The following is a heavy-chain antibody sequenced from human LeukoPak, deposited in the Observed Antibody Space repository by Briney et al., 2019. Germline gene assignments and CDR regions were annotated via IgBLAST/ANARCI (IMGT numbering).Heavy chain of an antibody. D-gene: IGHD1-26*01. CDR2: ISSSSSYI. CDR3: ARGGSYLSAFDI. V-gene: IGHV3-21*04. Sequence: SGGSLRLSCAASGFTFSSYSMNWVRQAPGKGLEWVSSISSSSSYIYYADSVKGRFTISRDNSKNTLYLQMNSLRAEDTAVYYCARGGSYLSAFDIWGQGTMVTVSS. CDR1: GFTFSSYS. J-gene: IGHJ3*02.